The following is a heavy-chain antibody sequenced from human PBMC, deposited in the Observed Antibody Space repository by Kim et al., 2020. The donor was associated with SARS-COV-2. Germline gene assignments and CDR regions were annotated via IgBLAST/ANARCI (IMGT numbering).Heavy chain of an antibody. J-gene: IGHJ4*02. D-gene: IGHD6-13*01. CDR3: ARHEGMEY. CDR2: GST. V-gene: IGHV4-39*01. Sequence: GSTYYNPSLKSRVTISVDTSKNQFSLKLSSVTAADTAVYYCARHEGMEYWGQGTLVTVSS.